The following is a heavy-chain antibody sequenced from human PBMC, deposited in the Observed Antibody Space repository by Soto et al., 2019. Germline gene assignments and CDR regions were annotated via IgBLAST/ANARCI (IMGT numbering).Heavy chain of an antibody. J-gene: IGHJ4*02. CDR1: GGSTISYY. D-gene: IGHD3-3*01. CDR3: ASPDWSGYYLDY. Sequence: QVQLQESGPGLVMPSETLSLTCTVSGGSTISYYWSWIRQSPGKGLEWIGYIYYSGTTNYNPSLKSHAPIPIDTSKTQFPLIMSFVTAADTAVYYCASPDWSGYYLDYWGQGTRVTVSS. CDR2: IYYSGTT. V-gene: IGHV4-59*08.